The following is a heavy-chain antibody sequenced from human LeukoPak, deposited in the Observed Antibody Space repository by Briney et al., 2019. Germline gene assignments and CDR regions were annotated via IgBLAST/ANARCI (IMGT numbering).Heavy chain of an antibody. CDR3: ARGRFSYDNTGYSSFYY. CDR1: GFTFDDYT. D-gene: IGHD3-22*01. CDR2: ISWDGGST. Sequence: GGSLRLSCAASGFTFDDYTMHWVRQAPGKGLEWVSLISWDGGSTYYADSVKGRFTISRDNARNSLYLQMNSLRAEDTAVYYCARGRFSYDNTGYSSFYYWGQGTLVTVSS. J-gene: IGHJ4*02. V-gene: IGHV3-43*01.